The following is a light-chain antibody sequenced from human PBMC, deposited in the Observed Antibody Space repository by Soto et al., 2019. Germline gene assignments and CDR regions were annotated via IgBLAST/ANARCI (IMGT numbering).Light chain of an antibody. CDR2: DVT. CDR3: CSYAGSSNV. CDR1: SSDVGAYDY. V-gene: IGLV2-11*01. Sequence: QSALTQPRSVSESPGQSVTISCTGTSSDVGAYDYVSWYQQHPGKAPQLMIYDVTKRPSGVPHRFSGSRSGNTASLTISGLQAEDDADYYCCSYAGSSNVFGTGTKLTVL. J-gene: IGLJ1*01.